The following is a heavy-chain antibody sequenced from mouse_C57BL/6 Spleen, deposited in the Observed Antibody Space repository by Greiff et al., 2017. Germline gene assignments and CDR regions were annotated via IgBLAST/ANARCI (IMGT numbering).Heavy chain of an antibody. CDR1: GYTFTSYG. D-gene: IGHD1-1*01. CDR2: IYPRSGNT. Sequence: VQLQQSGAELARPGASVKLSCKASGYTFTSYGISWVKQRTGQGLEWIGEIYPRSGNTYYNEKFKGKATLTADKSSSTAYMELPSLTSEDSAVDFCASPFITTVVPTRFAYWGKGALVTVSA. CDR3: ASPFITTVVPTRFAY. V-gene: IGHV1-81*01. J-gene: IGHJ3*01.